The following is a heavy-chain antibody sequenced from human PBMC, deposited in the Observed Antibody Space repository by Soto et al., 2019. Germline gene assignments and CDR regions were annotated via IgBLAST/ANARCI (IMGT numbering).Heavy chain of an antibody. Sequence: SXKVSFKASGYTXTSYYMHLVRQAPGQGLEWMGIINPSGGSTSYAQKLQGRVTMTRDTSTSTVYMELSSLRPEYTDVYYCARVRRSSGYYYGYWGQGTPGTVSS. D-gene: IGHD3-22*01. CDR3: ARVRRSSGYYYGY. J-gene: IGHJ4*02. CDR1: GYTXTSYY. V-gene: IGHV1-46*01. CDR2: INPSGGST.